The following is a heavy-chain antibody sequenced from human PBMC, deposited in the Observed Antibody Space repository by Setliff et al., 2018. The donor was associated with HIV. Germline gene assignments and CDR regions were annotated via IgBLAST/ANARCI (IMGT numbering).Heavy chain of an antibody. CDR1: GFTFSSYA. D-gene: IGHD5-12*01. J-gene: IGHJ4*02. V-gene: IGHV3-23*01. Sequence: GESLKISCAASGFTFSSYAMSWVRQAPGKGLEWVSAISGSGGSTYYADSVKGRFTISRDNSKNTLYLQMDSLRAEDTAVYYCAKDPRAAVATICDYWGQGTLVTVSS. CDR3: AKDPRAAVATICDY. CDR2: ISGSGGST.